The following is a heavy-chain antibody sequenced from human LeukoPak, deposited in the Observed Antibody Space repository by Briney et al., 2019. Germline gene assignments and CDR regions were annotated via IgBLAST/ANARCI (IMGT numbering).Heavy chain of an antibody. Sequence: PGRSLRLSCAASGFTFSSYGMHWVRQAPGKGLEWVAVIWYDGSNKYYADSVKGRFTISRDNSKNTLYLQMNSLRAEDTAVYYCARVHHSGYSPYYYYYGMDVWGQGTTVTVFS. CDR2: IWYDGSNK. D-gene: IGHD3-22*01. J-gene: IGHJ6*02. V-gene: IGHV3-33*01. CDR1: GFTFSSYG. CDR3: ARVHHSGYSPYYYYYGMDV.